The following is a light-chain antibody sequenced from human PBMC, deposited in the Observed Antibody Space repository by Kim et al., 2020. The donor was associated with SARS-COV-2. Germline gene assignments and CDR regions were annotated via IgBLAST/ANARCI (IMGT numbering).Light chain of an antibody. CDR2: LNSDGSH. V-gene: IGLV4-69*01. CDR1: SGHSSYA. J-gene: IGLJ3*02. CDR3: QTWGTGMV. Sequence: GASVKLTCTLSSGHSSYAIAWHQQQQEKGPRYLMKLNSDGSHSKGDGIPDRFSGSSSGAERYLSISSLQSEDEADYYCQTWGTGMVFGGGTQLTVL.